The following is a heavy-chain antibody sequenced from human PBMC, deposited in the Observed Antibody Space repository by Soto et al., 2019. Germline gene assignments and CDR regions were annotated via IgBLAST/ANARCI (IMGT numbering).Heavy chain of an antibody. D-gene: IGHD3-22*01. CDR2: INPNSGGT. Sequence: ASVKVSCKASGYTFTGYYMHWVRQAPGQGLEWMGWINPNSGGTNYAQKFQGWVTMTRETSISTAYMELSRLRSDDTAVYYCAREAGYYDSSGYPPAFGGMDVWGQGTTVTVSS. CDR3: AREAGYYDSSGYPPAFGGMDV. V-gene: IGHV1-2*04. CDR1: GYTFTGYY. J-gene: IGHJ6*02.